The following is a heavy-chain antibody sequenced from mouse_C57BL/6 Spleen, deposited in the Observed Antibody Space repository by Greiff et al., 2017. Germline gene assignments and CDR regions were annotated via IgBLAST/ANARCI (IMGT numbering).Heavy chain of an antibody. J-gene: IGHJ3*01. CDR3: ASGSYDGYYVWFAY. D-gene: IGHD2-3*01. V-gene: IGHV3-6*01. CDR2: ISYDGSN. Sequence: EVKLQESGPGLVKPSQSLSLTCSVTGYSITSGYYWNWIRQFPGNKLEWMGYISYDGSNNYNPSLKNRISITRDTSNNQFFLKLNSVTTEDTATYYFASGSYDGYYVWFAYWGKGTLVTVSA. CDR1: GYSITSGYY.